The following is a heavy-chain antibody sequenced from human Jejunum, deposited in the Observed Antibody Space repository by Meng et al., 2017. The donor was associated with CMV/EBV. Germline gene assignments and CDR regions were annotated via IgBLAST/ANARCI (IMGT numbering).Heavy chain of an antibody. CDR1: GDSITGYY. CDR3: ARASNSAGWYGFDY. V-gene: IGHV4-4*07. Sequence: QVHLQESGPGLVKPSETLSLPCTVSGDSITGYYYNWIRQPAGKGLEWIGRVYTSGSTNYSPSLKSRVTMSVDTSMKQLSLKLTSVTAADTAVYYCARASNSAGWYGFDYWGQGTLVTVSS. J-gene: IGHJ4*02. D-gene: IGHD6-19*01. CDR2: VYTSGST.